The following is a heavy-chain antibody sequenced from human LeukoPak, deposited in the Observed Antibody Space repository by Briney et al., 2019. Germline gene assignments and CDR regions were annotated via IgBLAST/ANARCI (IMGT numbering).Heavy chain of an antibody. Sequence: GGSLRLSCAASGFTFSSYSMNWVRQAPGEGLEWVSSISSSSSYIYYADSVKGRFTISRDNAKNSLYLQMNSLRAEDTAVYYCASFLAYCGGDCYSASYYYYMDVWGKGTTVTVSS. J-gene: IGHJ6*03. CDR2: ISSSSSYI. D-gene: IGHD2-21*02. CDR1: GFTFSSYS. V-gene: IGHV3-21*01. CDR3: ASFLAYCGGDCYSASYYYYMDV.